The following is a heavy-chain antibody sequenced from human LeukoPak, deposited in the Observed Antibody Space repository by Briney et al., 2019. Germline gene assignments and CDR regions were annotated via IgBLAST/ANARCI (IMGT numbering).Heavy chain of an antibody. V-gene: IGHV3-23*01. CDR3: ARDRGSQPFIDY. CDR2: ISGSGGST. Sequence: GGSLRLSCAASGFTFSSYGMSWVRQAPGKGLEWVSAISGSGGSTYYADSVKGRFTISRDNSKNTLYLQMNSLRAEDTVVYYCARDRGSQPFIDYWGQGTLVTVSS. J-gene: IGHJ4*02. D-gene: IGHD1-26*01. CDR1: GFTFSSYG.